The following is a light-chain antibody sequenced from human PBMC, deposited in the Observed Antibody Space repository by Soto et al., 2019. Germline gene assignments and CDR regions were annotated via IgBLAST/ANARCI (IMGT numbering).Light chain of an antibody. V-gene: IGKV3-20*01. J-gene: IGKJ5*01. CDR1: QTVSSSS. CDR2: GAS. CDR3: HQYYDTRIT. Sequence: IVLTLSTGTLSLSPGERATLSCRASQTVSSSSLACSQQIPGQAPRLIIFGASTRAAGFPDRFSGSGSGTDFTLTISSLQAEDVAVYYCHQYYDTRITFGQGTRLEIK.